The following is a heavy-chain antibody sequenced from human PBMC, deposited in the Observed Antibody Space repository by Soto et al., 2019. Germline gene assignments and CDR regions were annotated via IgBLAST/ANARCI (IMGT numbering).Heavy chain of an antibody. CDR2: IYYSGST. J-gene: IGHJ4*02. Sequence: SETLSLTCTVSGGSISSSSYYWGWIRQPPGKGLEWIGSIYYSGSTYYNPSLKSRVTISVDTSKNQFSLKLSSVTAADTAVYYCARHDPGYSSGRLGYWGQGTLVTVSS. CDR1: GGSISSSSYY. D-gene: IGHD6-19*01. CDR3: ARHDPGYSSGRLGY. V-gene: IGHV4-39*01.